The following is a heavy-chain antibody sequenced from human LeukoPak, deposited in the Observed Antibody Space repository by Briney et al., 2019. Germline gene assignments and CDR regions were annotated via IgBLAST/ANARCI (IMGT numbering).Heavy chain of an antibody. Sequence: SETLSLTCAVNDGSFSDYYWSWIRQPPGKGLEWIGEINHSGSTNYNPSLKSRVTISLDTSKNQFSLKVSSVTAADTAVYYCARGQPYSSGWYYFDNWGQGTLVTVSS. J-gene: IGHJ4*02. CDR2: INHSGST. D-gene: IGHD6-19*01. CDR3: ARGQPYSSGWYYFDN. CDR1: DGSFSDYY. V-gene: IGHV4-34*01.